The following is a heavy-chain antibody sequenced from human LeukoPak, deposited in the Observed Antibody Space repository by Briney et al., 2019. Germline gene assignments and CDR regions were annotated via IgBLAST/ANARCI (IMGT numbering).Heavy chain of an antibody. Sequence: GGSLRLSCAASGFTFSSYWMSWVRRAPGKGLEWVANIKQDGSEKYYVDSVKGRFTISRDNAKNSLYLQMNSLRAEDTAVYYCARDRDTAMVLFDYWGQGTLVTVSS. J-gene: IGHJ4*02. V-gene: IGHV3-7*01. D-gene: IGHD5-18*01. CDR3: ARDRDTAMVLFDY. CDR1: GFTFSSYW. CDR2: IKQDGSEK.